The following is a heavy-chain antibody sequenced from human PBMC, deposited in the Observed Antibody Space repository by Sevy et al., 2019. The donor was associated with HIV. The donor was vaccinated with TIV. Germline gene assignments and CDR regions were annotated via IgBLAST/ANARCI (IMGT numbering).Heavy chain of an antibody. Sequence: ASVKVSCKASGGTFSSYAISWVRQAPGQGLEWMGGIIPIFGTANYAQKFQGRVTITADESTSTAYMELSSLRSEDTAVYYCARGGSITMIVVVTPWYYYGMDVWGLGTTVTVSS. V-gene: IGHV1-69*13. D-gene: IGHD3-22*01. CDR1: GGTFSSYA. CDR2: IIPIFGTA. CDR3: ARGGSITMIVVVTPWYYYGMDV. J-gene: IGHJ6*02.